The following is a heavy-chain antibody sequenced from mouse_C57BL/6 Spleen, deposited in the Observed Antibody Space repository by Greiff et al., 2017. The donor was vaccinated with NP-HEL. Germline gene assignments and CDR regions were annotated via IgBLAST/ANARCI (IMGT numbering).Heavy chain of an antibody. CDR3: TRGNWDGSSYAMDY. V-gene: IGHV1-15*01. D-gene: IGHD4-1*01. CDR2: IDPETGGT. J-gene: IGHJ4*01. CDR1: GYTFTDYE. Sequence: VQLQQSGAELVRPGASVTLSCKASGYTFTDYEMHWVKQTPVHGLEWIGAIDPETGGTAYNQKFKGKAILTADKSSSTAYMELRSLTSEDSAVYYCTRGNWDGSSYAMDYWGQRTSVTVSS.